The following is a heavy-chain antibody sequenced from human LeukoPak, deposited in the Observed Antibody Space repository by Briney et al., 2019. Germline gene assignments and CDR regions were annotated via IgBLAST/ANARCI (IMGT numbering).Heavy chain of an antibody. J-gene: IGHJ4*02. CDR3: ARDYGGNSALYY. CDR1: GYTFTGYY. Sequence: ASVKVSCKASGYTFTGYYMHWVRQAPGQGLEWMGWINPNSGGTNYAQKFQGRVTMTRDTSISTAYMELSRLRSDDTAVYYCARDYGGNSALYYWGQGTLVTVSS. D-gene: IGHD4-23*01. CDR2: INPNSGGT. V-gene: IGHV1-2*02.